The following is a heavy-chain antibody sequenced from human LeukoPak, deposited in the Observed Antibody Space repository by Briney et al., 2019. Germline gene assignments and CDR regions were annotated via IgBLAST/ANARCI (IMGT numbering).Heavy chain of an antibody. CDR3: AKDTYSSSPYYFDY. D-gene: IGHD6-6*01. V-gene: IGHV3-23*01. CDR2: ISSGGST. Sequence: GGSLRLSCAAAGFTFNNYAMSWVRQAPGKGLKWVSGISSGGSTYYADSVKGRFTISRDNSKNTLFLQMNSLRAEDTAVYYCAKDTYSSSPYYFDYWGQGTLVTVSS. J-gene: IGHJ4*02. CDR1: GFTFNNYA.